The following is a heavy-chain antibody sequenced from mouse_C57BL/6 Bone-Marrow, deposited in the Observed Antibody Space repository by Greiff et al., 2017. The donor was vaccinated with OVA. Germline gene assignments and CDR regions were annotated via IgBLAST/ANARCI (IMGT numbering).Heavy chain of an antibody. V-gene: IGHV1-55*01. CDR2: IYPGSGST. D-gene: IGHD2-3*01. CDR3: ARAHDGYYGGGLY. Sequence: QVQLQQPGAELVKPGASVKMSCKASGYTFTSYWITWVKQRPGQGLEWIGDIYPGSGSTNYNEKFKSKATLTVDTSSSTAYMQLSSLTSEDAAVYYCARAHDGYYGGGLYWGQGTTLTVSS. CDR1: GYTFTSYW. J-gene: IGHJ2*01.